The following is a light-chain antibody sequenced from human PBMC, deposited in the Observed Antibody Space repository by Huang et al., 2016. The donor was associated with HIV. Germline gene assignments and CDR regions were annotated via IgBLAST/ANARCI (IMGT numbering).Light chain of an antibody. CDR1: QSLLHSNEYNY. V-gene: IGKV2-28*01. Sequence: DIVMTQSPLSLLVTPGESTSISCRSSQSLLHSNEYNYLVLYLLRPGQSPQLLIDLGSHRAIGVPDRFSGSGSGTDFTLKISRVEADDVGVYYCMEALQTPPNTFGQGTKLEI. CDR2: LGS. CDR3: MEALQTPPNT. J-gene: IGKJ2*01.